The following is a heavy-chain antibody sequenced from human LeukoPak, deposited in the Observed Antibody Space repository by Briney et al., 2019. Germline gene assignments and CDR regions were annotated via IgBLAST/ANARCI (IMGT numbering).Heavy chain of an antibody. J-gene: IGHJ4*02. Sequence: GGSLRLSCAASGFTFSSYEMNWVRQAPGKGLEWVSSISSSSSYIYYADSVKGRFTISRDNARNSLYLQMNSLRAEDTAVYYCAGDQNYGDYDMSVMAYWGQGTLVTVSS. CDR3: AGDQNYGDYDMSVMAY. V-gene: IGHV3-21*01. CDR2: ISSSSSYI. CDR1: GFTFSSYE. D-gene: IGHD4-17*01.